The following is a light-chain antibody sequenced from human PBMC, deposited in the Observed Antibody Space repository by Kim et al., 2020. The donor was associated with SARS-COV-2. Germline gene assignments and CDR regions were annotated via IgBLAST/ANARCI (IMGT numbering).Light chain of an antibody. CDR3: TAYAGGNNLL. CDR2: EVT. V-gene: IGLV2-8*01. Sequence: QSVTISCTRTSSHVGGYTYVSWYQQHPGKAPNLMIYEVTKRPSGVPDRFSGSKSGNTASLTVSGLQADDEANYYCTAYAGGNNLLFGGGTQLTVL. CDR1: SSHVGGYTY. J-gene: IGLJ2*01.